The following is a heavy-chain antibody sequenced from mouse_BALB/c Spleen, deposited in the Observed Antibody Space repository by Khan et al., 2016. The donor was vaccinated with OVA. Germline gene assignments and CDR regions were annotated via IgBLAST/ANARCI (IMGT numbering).Heavy chain of an antibody. CDR3: ARGRGEYRFAY. D-gene: IGHD2-10*02. V-gene: IGHV1S137*01. CDR2: ISTYYGDA. CDR1: GYTFTDFV. Sequence: QVQLQQSGAELVRPGVSVKISCKGSGYTFTDFVMHWVKQSHAKSLEWIGVISTYYGDANYNQKFKGKATMTVDKSSSTAYMELARLTSEDSAIYCCARGRGEYRFAYWGQGTLVTVSA. J-gene: IGHJ3*01.